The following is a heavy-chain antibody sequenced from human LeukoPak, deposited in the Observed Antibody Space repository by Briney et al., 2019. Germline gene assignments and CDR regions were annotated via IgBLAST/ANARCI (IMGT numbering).Heavy chain of an antibody. J-gene: IGHJ5*02. D-gene: IGHD2-8*01. V-gene: IGHV3-53*05. Sequence: GGSLRLSCAASGFTVSNSYMSWVRQAPGKGLEWVSIIYSGGSTYYADSVKGRFTISRDNSENTLYLQMNSLRTEDTAVYYCVRVSGFCTNGVCPSFDPWGQGTLVTVSS. CDR3: VRVSGFCTNGVCPSFDP. CDR2: IYSGGST. CDR1: GFTVSNSY.